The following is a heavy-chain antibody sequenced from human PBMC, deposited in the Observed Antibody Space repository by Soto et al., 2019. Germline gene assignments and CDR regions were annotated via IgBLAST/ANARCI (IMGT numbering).Heavy chain of an antibody. CDR3: ARDAGTTIFNWFDP. CDR2: IIPIFGTA. J-gene: IGHJ5*02. CDR1: GGTFSSYA. D-gene: IGHD1-7*01. Sequence: SVKVSCKASGGTFSSYAISWVRQAPGQGLEWMGGIIPIFGTANYAQKFQGRVTITADESTSTAYMELSGLRSEDTAVYYYARDAGTTIFNWFDPWGQGTMVTVYS. V-gene: IGHV1-69*13.